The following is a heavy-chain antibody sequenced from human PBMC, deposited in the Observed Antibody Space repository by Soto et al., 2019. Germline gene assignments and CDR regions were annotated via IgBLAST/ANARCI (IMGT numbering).Heavy chain of an antibody. Sequence: QVQLVESGGGVVQPGRSLRLSCEASGFPFSSYDMHWVRQAPGKGLDWVAVIWYDGTNKDYADSVKGRFTISRDNSKNTLYLQMDSLRADDTAVYYCASSINWGQGTLVTVSS. CDR3: ASSIN. CDR1: GFPFSSYD. J-gene: IGHJ4*02. CDR2: IWYDGTNK. V-gene: IGHV3-33*01.